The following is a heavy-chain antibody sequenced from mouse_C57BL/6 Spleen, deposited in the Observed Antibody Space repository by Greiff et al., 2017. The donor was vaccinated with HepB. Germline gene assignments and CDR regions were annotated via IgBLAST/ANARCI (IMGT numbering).Heavy chain of an antibody. Sequence: EVMLVESGGGLVKPGGSLKLSCAASGFTFSSYAMSWVRQTPEKRLEWVATISDGGSYTYYPDNVKGRFTISRDNAKNNLYLQMSHLKSEDTAMYYCARDGGMVRPLDYWGQGTTLTVSS. D-gene: IGHD2-2*01. CDR2: ISDGGSYT. CDR1: GFTFSSYA. CDR3: ARDGGMVRPLDY. J-gene: IGHJ2*01. V-gene: IGHV5-4*01.